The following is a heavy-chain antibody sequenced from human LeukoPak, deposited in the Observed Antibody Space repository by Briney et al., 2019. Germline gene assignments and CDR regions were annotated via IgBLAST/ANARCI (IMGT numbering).Heavy chain of an antibody. Sequence: ASVKVSCKASGYTFTSYAMNWVRQAPGQGLEWMGWTNTNTGNPTYAQGFTGRFVFSLDTSVSTAYLQISSLKAEDTAVYYCAREGSGYDYGNWFDPWGQGTLVTVSS. D-gene: IGHD5-12*01. CDR2: TNTNTGNP. CDR3: AREGSGYDYGNWFDP. J-gene: IGHJ5*02. V-gene: IGHV7-4-1*02. CDR1: GYTFTSYA.